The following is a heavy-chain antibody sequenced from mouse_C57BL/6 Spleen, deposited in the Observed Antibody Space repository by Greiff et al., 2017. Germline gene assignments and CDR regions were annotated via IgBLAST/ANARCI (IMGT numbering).Heavy chain of an antibody. Sequence: EVTLMASGGGLVQPKGSLKLSCAASGFSFNTYAMNWVRPAPVQGLEWVARIRSKSNNYATYYADSVKDRCTISRDDSESMLYLQMNNLKTEDTAMYYCVSDSHHWGQGTLVTVSA. CDR1: GFSFNTYA. V-gene: IGHV10-1*01. D-gene: IGHD2-13*01. CDR3: VSDSHH. J-gene: IGHJ3*01. CDR2: IRSKSNNYAT.